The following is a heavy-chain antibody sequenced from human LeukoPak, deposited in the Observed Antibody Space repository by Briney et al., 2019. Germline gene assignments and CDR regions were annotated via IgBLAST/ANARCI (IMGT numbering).Heavy chain of an antibody. CDR1: GFIFSNSG. D-gene: IGHD3-10*01. CDR3: ARNSGGRRYYFTE. V-gene: IGHV3-33*01. J-gene: IGHJ4*02. CDR2: IYTDGSTK. Sequence: GGSLRLSCAASGFIFSNSGMHWVRQAPGKGLEWVTDIYTDGSTKYYADSVKGRFTISRDNSQNTLYLQMNSLRAEDTAVYYCARNSGGRRYYFTEWGQGTLVTVSS.